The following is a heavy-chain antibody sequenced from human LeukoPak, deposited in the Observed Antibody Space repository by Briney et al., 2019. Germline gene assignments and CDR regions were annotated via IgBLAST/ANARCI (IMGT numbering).Heavy chain of an antibody. D-gene: IGHD3-9*01. CDR2: ISGSGGST. CDR3: AKDSQTDYDILTGPFDY. V-gene: IGHV3-23*01. CDR1: GFTFSSYA. J-gene: IGHJ4*02. Sequence: GGSQRLSCAASGFTFSSYAMSWVRQAPGKGLEWVSAISGSGGSTYYADSVKGRFTISRDNSKNTLYLQMNSLRAEDTAVYYCAKDSQTDYDILTGPFDYWGQGTLVTVSS.